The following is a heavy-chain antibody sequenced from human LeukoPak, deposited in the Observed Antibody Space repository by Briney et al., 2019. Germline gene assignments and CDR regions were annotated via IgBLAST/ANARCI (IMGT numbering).Heavy chain of an antibody. CDR3: AKDSTPTDYYGSAADY. CDR2: IWYDGSNK. CDR1: GFTFSSYG. D-gene: IGHD3-10*01. V-gene: IGHV3-33*03. Sequence: PGGSLRLSCAASGFTFSSYGMHWVRQAPGKGREWVAVIWYDGSNKYYADSVEGRFTISRDNSKNTLYLQMNSLRAEDTAVYYCAKDSTPTDYYGSAADYWGQGTLVTVSS. J-gene: IGHJ4*02.